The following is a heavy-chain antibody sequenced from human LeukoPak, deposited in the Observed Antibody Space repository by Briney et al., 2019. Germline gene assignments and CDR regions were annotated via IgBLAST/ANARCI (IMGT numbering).Heavy chain of an antibody. V-gene: IGHV4-31*03. CDR1: GGSLNRGNYD. Sequence: SETLSLTCRVSGGSLNRGNYDWSWIRQHPGGGLEWIGYIYSSGTTYYNPSLKNRVTISVDTSKNQFSLILSSVTAADTGVYYCASSAATYYSYCYYYMGGWGNGTTVTVSS. CDR2: IYSSGTT. J-gene: IGHJ6*03. D-gene: IGHD6-25*01. CDR3: ASSAATYYSYCYYYMGG.